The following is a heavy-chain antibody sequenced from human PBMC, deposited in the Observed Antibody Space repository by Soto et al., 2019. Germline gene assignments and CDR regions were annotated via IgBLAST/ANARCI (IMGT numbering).Heavy chain of an antibody. Sequence: QLQLQESGSGLVKPSQTLSLTCAVFGGSISSGGYSWSWIRQPPGKGLEWIEYMYHSGSTYNNPSIKSRITIPIDRSKNQFSLKLSSVTAAVTAVYYCARVRDYWGQGILVTVSS. CDR3: ARVRDY. J-gene: IGHJ4*02. CDR2: MYHSGST. D-gene: IGHD3-3*01. V-gene: IGHV4-30-2*01. CDR1: GGSISSGGYS.